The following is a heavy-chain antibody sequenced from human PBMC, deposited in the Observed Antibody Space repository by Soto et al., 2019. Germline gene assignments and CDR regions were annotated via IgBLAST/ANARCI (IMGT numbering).Heavy chain of an antibody. CDR2: IYYSGST. Sequence: ETLSLTCTVSGGSISSYYWSWIRQPPGKGLEWIGYIYYSGSTNYNPSLKSRVTISVDTSKNQFSLKLSSVTAADTAVYYCARRYYRSYFDYWGQGTLVTVSS. CDR1: GGSISSYY. CDR3: ARRYYRSYFDY. J-gene: IGHJ4*02. V-gene: IGHV4-59*08. D-gene: IGHD1-26*01.